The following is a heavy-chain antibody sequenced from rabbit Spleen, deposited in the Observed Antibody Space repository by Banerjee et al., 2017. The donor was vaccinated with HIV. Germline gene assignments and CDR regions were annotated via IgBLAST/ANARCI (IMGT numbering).Heavy chain of an antibody. D-gene: IGHD4-1*01. J-gene: IGHJ4*01. V-gene: IGHV1S40*01. Sequence: QSLEESGGDLVKPGASLTLTCTTSGFSFSSVFWMCWVRQAPGKGLEWIACIYAGSSADTYYASWAKGRFTISKTSSTPVDLKMTSLTAADTATYFCARETSSGWGIMAFYFSLWGPGTLVTVS. CDR2: IYAGSSADT. CDR1: GFSFSSVFW. CDR3: ARETSSGWGIMAFYFSL.